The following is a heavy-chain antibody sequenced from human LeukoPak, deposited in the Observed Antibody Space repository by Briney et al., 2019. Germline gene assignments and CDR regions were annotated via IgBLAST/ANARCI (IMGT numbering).Heavy chain of an antibody. CDR2: IIPIFGTA. CDR1: GFTFSSYA. J-gene: IGHJ4*02. D-gene: IGHD2-2*03. CDR3: ARSSGYCSSTSCYSEGLDY. V-gene: IGHV1-69*01. Sequence: GGSLRLSCAASGFTFSSYAISWVRQAPGQGLEWTGGIIPIFGTANYAQKFQGRVTITADESTSTAYMELSSLRSEDTAVYYCARSSGYCSSTSCYSEGLDYWGQGTLVTVSS.